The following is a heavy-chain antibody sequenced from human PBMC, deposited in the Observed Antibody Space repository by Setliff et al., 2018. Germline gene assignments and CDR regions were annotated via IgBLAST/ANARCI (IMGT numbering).Heavy chain of an antibody. J-gene: IGHJ4*02. CDR2: ISAYNGHT. CDR3: LRLVRYYAPDY. Sequence: ASVKVSCKASGYNFAESIVSWVRQAPGQGLEWMGWISAYNGHTYSAQKFQARVTLTTDTSTDMAYMELRGLRSDDTAIYYCLRLVRYYAPDYWGQGTLVTVSS. CDR1: GYNFAESI. V-gene: IGHV1-18*01. D-gene: IGHD3-10*01.